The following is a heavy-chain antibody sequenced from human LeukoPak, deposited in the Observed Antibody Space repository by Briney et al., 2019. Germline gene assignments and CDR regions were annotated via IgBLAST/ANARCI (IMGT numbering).Heavy chain of an antibody. D-gene: IGHD4-11*01. CDR3: ARGLATVTSRGAFDI. CDR2: TYYRSKWYN. Sequence: SQTLSLTCAISGDSVSSNSAAWNWIRQSPSRGLEWLGRTYYRSKWYNDYAVSVKSRITINPDTSQNQFSLQLNYAPPEDTAVYYCARGLATVTSRGAFDIWGQGTMVTVAS. CDR1: GDSVSSNSAA. V-gene: IGHV6-1*01. J-gene: IGHJ3*02.